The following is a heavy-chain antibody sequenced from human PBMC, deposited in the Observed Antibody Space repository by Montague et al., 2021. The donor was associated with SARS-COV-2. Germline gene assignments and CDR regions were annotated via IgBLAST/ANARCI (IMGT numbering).Heavy chain of an antibody. CDR1: GFTFSSYE. V-gene: IGHV3-48*03. J-gene: IGHJ6*02. CDR3: ATDSGIEIPDYDYGMDV. D-gene: IGHD5-24*01. Sequence: SLRLSCAASGFTFSSYEMNWVRQAPGKGLEWVSYISSSGSNIYYADSVKGRFTISRDNAKNSLYLQMNSLRAEDTAIYYCATDSGIEIPDYDYGMDVWGQGTTVTVSS. CDR2: ISSSGSNI.